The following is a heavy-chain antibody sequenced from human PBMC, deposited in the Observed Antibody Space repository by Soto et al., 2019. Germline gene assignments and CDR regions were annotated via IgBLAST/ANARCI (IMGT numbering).Heavy chain of an antibody. Sequence: AASVKVSCKASGYTFTSYYMHWVRQAPGQGLEWMGIINPSGGSTSYAQKFQGRVTMTRDTSTSTVYMELSSLRSEDTAVYYCARDERIQLWSHYYYGMDVWGQGTTVTVSS. CDR1: GYTFTSYY. J-gene: IGHJ6*02. D-gene: IGHD5-18*01. CDR2: INPSGGST. CDR3: ARDERIQLWSHYYYGMDV. V-gene: IGHV1-46*01.